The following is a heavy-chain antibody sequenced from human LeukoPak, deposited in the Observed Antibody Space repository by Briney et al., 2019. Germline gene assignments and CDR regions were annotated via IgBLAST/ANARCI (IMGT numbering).Heavy chain of an antibody. Sequence: ESLKISCKGSGYSFTSYWIGWVRQMPGKGLEWMGIIYPGDSDTRYSPSFQGQVTISADKSISTAYLQWSSLKASDTAMYYCARLGGLGYADYGDYSPGWYFDLWGRGTLVTVSS. J-gene: IGHJ2*01. CDR1: GYSFTSYW. D-gene: IGHD4-17*01. V-gene: IGHV5-51*01. CDR3: ARLGGLGYADYGDYSPGWYFDL. CDR2: IYPGDSDT.